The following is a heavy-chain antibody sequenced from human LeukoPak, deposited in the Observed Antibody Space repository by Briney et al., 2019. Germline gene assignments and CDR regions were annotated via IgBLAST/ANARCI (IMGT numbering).Heavy chain of an antibody. CDR2: ISSSSSYI. V-gene: IGHV3-21*01. J-gene: IGHJ4*02. CDR3: ASLVWFGELLDY. Sequence: GGSLRLSCAASGSTFSSYSMNWVRQVPGKGLEWVSSISSSSSYIYYADSVKGRFTISRDNAKNSLYLQMNSLRAEDTAVYYCASLVWFGELLDYWGQGTLVTVSS. CDR1: GSTFSSYS. D-gene: IGHD3-10*01.